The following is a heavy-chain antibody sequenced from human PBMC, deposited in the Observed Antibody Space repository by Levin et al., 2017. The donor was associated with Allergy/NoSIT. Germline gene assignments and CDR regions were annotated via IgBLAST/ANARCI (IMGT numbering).Heavy chain of an antibody. CDR3: AKGSDWFDP. CDR2: IYYSGTT. J-gene: IGHJ5*02. V-gene: IGHV4-59*11. Sequence: PGGSLRLSCTVSGGSINYHYWSWIRQPPGKGLEWIGYIYYSGTTNYNPSLKNRVTMSIDTSRNQFSLKLSFVTVADTAVYYCAKGSDWFDPWGQGTLVTVSS. CDR1: GGSINYHY.